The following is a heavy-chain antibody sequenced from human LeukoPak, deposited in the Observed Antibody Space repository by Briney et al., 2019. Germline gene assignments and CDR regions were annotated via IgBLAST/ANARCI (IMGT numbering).Heavy chain of an antibody. J-gene: IGHJ6*03. CDR3: ARLFPIVVSGSYRFMPYYMDG. D-gene: IGHD3-16*02. CDR1: GYSFTSYW. V-gene: IGHV5-51*01. CDR2: IYPGDSDT. Sequence: GESPKISCKGSGYSFTSYWIGWVRQMPGKGLEWMGIIYPGDSDTTYGPSFQAQVPNSADKSISTACLQWSSLKASDTSMYYCARLFPIVVSGSYRFMPYYMDGWGKGTTVTVSS.